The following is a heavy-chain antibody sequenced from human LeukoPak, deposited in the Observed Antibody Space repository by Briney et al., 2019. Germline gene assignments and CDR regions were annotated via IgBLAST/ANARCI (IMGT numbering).Heavy chain of an antibody. CDR3: ARQKGYEGFDY. V-gene: IGHV4-59*08. D-gene: IGHD5-12*01. J-gene: IGHJ4*02. CDR1: GGSINSYY. Sequence: SETLSLTCTVSGGSINSYYWSWIRQPPGKGLEWIGYIYYSGSTNYNPSLESRVTISVDTSENQFSLKVSSVTAADTAVYYCARQKGYEGFDYWGQGTLVTVSS. CDR2: IYYSGST.